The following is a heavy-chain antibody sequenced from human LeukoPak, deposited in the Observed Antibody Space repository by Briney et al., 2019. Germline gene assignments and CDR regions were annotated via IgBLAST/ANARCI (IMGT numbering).Heavy chain of an antibody. Sequence: GGSLRLSCAASGFTFSSYGFHWVRQAPGKGLEWVTVIWYDGSNKYYADSVKGRFTISRDNSKNTLYLQMNSLRAEDTAVYYCAGNYGPYYFDYWGQGTLVTVS. CDR1: GFTFSSYG. J-gene: IGHJ4*02. D-gene: IGHD3-10*01. CDR3: AGNYGPYYFDY. V-gene: IGHV3-33*01. CDR2: IWYDGSNK.